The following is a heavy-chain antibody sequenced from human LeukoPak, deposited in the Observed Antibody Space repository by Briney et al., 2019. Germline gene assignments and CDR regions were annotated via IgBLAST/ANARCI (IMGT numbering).Heavy chain of an antibody. CDR2: IYTTGST. D-gene: IGHD5-18*01. V-gene: IGHV4-61*02. CDR1: GRSIRIGLYY. Sequence: SETLSLTCTVSGRSIRIGLYYWRWIRQPAGKGLEWIGRIYTTGSTNYNPSLKSRVTISVDTSKTQFSLKLTSVTAADTAVYYCARLDTKGYSRDYWGQGTLVTVSS. J-gene: IGHJ4*02. CDR3: ARLDTKGYSRDY.